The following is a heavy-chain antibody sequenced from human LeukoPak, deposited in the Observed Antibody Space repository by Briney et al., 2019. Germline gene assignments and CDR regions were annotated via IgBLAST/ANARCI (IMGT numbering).Heavy chain of an antibody. CDR2: INSDGSST. CDR3: ARVGAVVYAFDI. V-gene: IGHV3-74*01. Sequence: GGSLRLSCAASGFTFSSNWMHWVRQVPGKGLVWVSRINSDGSSTTYADSVKGRFTISRDNAKNTLYLQMNSLRAEDTAVYYCARVGAVVYAFDIWGQGTMVTVSS. J-gene: IGHJ3*02. CDR1: GFTFSSNW. D-gene: IGHD2-15*01.